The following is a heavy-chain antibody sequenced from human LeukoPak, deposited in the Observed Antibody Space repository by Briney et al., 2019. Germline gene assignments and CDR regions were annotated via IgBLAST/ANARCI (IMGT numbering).Heavy chain of an antibody. D-gene: IGHD1-14*01. CDR3: ARGLEAGGDYYMDV. CDR1: GGSISSGGYY. Sequence: SQTLSLTCTVSGGSISSGGYYWSWIRQPPGKGLEWIGYIYHSGSTYYNPSLKGRVTISVDRSKNQFSLKLSSVTAADTAVYYCARGLEAGGDYYMDVWGKGTTVTVSS. CDR2: IYHSGST. V-gene: IGHV4-30-2*01. J-gene: IGHJ6*03.